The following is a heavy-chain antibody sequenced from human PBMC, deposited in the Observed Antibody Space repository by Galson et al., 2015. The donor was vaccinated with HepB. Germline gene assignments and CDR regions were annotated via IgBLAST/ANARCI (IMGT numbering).Heavy chain of an antibody. Sequence: SLRLSCAASGFTFGSFVMNWVRQAPGQGLEWVSSISGSRGSTYYADSVKGRFTISRDNSKSMLYLQMNSLRAEDAAVYYCARDAYNNYPQEFDRWGRGILVAVSS. V-gene: IGHV3-23*01. CDR2: ISGSRGST. CDR1: GFTFGSFV. D-gene: IGHD4-11*01. CDR3: ARDAYNNYPQEFDR. J-gene: IGHJ4*02.